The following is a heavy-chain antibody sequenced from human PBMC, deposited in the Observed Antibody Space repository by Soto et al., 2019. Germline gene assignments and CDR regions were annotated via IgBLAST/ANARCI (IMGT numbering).Heavy chain of an antibody. Sequence: EVRLVESGGGLVQPGGALRLSCAASEFTFSDYEMNWVRQAPGKGLEWISYISSSGTTIYYADSVKGRFTISRDNAKSSLYLQMNSLRADDTAVYYCARRFDDWGQGTLVTVSS. CDR3: ARRFDD. V-gene: IGHV3-48*03. CDR2: ISSSGTTI. J-gene: IGHJ4*02. CDR1: EFTFSDYE.